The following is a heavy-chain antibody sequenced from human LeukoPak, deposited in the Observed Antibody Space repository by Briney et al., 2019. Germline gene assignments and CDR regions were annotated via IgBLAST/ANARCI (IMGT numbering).Heavy chain of an antibody. CDR1: GGSISSGGYY. CDR2: IYYSRST. Sequence: SETLSLTCTVSGGSISSGGYYWSWIRQHPGKGLEWIGYIYYSRSTYYNPSLKSRVTISVDTSKNQFSLKLSSVTAADTAVYYCARDRTPSTVVTIYAFDIWGQGTMVTVSS. CDR3: ARDRTPSTVVTIYAFDI. J-gene: IGHJ3*02. V-gene: IGHV4-31*03. D-gene: IGHD4-23*01.